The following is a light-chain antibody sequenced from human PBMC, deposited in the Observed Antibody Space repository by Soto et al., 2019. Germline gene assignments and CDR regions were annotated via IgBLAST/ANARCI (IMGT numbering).Light chain of an antibody. CDR1: QDIDRW. J-gene: IGKJ2*02. CDR3: IQSDTVPCT. V-gene: IGKV1D-12*01. CDR2: TAS. Sequence: DIQMTQSPSSVSASVGDRVTISCRASQDIDRWLAWFQHKPGKAPKLLISTASSLQSGAPSRFSGSGSETVFTLTIASLQFEDFAIYYCIQSDTVPCTFGLGTKLEIK.